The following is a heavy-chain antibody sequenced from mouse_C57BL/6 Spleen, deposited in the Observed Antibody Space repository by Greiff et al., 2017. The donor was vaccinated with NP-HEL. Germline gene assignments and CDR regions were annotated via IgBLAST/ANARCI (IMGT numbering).Heavy chain of an antibody. CDR3: ARRGTTRRYAMDY. Sequence: QVQLQQPGAELVRPGTSVKLSCKASGYTFTSYWMHWVKQRPGQGLEWIGVIDPSDSYTNYNQKFKGKATLTVDTSSSTAYMHLSSLTSEDSAVYYCARRGTTRRYAMDYWGQGTSVTVSS. J-gene: IGHJ4*01. CDR2: IDPSDSYT. CDR1: GYTFTSYW. D-gene: IGHD2-12*01. V-gene: IGHV1-59*01.